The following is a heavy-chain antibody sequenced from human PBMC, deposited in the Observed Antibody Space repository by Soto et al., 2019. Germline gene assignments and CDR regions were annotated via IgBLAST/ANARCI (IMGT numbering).Heavy chain of an antibody. D-gene: IGHD6-19*01. V-gene: IGHV4-30-2*01. CDR2: IYHSGST. J-gene: IGHJ4*02. Sequence: SETLSLTCAVSGGSISSGGYSWSWIRQPPGKGLEWIGYIYHSGSTYYNPSLKSRVTISVDRSKNQFSLKLSSVTAADTAVYYCARGGYSIGWYLDYWGQGTLVTVSS. CDR3: ARGGYSIGWYLDY. CDR1: GGSISSGGYS.